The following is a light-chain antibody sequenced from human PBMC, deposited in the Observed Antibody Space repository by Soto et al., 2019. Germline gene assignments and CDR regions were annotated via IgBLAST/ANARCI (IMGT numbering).Light chain of an antibody. CDR3: QQADSFPLT. J-gene: IGKJ4*01. CDR2: SAS. CDR1: QDIASG. V-gene: IGKV1-12*01. Sequence: DIQLTQSPASVSASVGDRVTITCRASQDIASGLAWYQQKPGKAPNLLIYSASSLQSGVPSRFSGDRAETEFTLSLSSLQPEDFATYDCQQADSFPLTFGGGTKVEL.